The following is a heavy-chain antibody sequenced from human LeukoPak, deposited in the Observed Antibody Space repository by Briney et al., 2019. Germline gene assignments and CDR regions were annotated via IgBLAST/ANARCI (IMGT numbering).Heavy chain of an antibody. V-gene: IGHV1-69*13. CDR2: IIPIFGTA. CDR1: GGTFSSYA. CDR3: ARNYYDSSGYFGFDY. D-gene: IGHD3-22*01. Sequence: ASVKVSCKASGGTFSSYAISWVRQAPGQGLEWMGGIIPIFGTANYAQKFQGRVTITADESTSTAYMELRSLRSDDTAVYYCARNYYDSSGYFGFDYWGQGTLVTVFS. J-gene: IGHJ4*02.